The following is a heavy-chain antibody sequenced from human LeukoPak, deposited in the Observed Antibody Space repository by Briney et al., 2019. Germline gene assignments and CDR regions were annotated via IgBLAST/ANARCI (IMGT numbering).Heavy chain of an antibody. D-gene: IGHD4-17*01. Sequence: GGSLRLSCAASGFXFSNYGIHWVRQAPGKGLEWVAVIWYDGSNKYYADSVKGRFTISRDNSNNTLYLQMYSLRAEDTAIYYCTTDPGDYEIYWGRGTLVTVSS. CDR3: TTDPGDYEIY. J-gene: IGHJ4*02. CDR1: GFXFSNYG. CDR2: IWYDGSNK. V-gene: IGHV3-33*01.